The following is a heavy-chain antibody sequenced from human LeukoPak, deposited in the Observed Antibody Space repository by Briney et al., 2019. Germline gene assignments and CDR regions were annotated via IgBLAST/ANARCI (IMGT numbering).Heavy chain of an antibody. CDR3: TKDLTPGGAVV. Sequence: GGSLRLSCAVSGFTSDDHAMHWVRQASGKGLEWVAGIMWRSGSTGYGDSVKGRFTISRDNAKKSLYLQMNGLRVEDTAFYYCTKDLTPGGAVVWGQGTTVTVSS. V-gene: IGHV3-9*02. D-gene: IGHD3-10*01. CDR1: GFTSDDHA. J-gene: IGHJ6*02. CDR2: IMWRSGST.